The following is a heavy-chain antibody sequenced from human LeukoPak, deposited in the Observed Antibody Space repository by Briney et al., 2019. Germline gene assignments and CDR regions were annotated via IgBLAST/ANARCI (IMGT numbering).Heavy chain of an antibody. Sequence: GGSLRLSCAASGFTVSSNFMGWVRQAPGKGLEWVSVIYGGGSTYYADSVKGRFTISRDTSKNTLHLQMNSLRAEDTAVYYCATWPGGWYGEDSWGQGTLVTVSS. CDR3: ATWPGGWYGEDS. CDR2: IYGGGST. V-gene: IGHV3-53*01. J-gene: IGHJ4*02. D-gene: IGHD6-19*01. CDR1: GFTVSSNF.